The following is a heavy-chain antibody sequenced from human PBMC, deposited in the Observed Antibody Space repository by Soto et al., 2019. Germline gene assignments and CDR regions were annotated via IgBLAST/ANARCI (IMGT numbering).Heavy chain of an antibody. J-gene: IGHJ4*02. D-gene: IGHD5-12*01. V-gene: IGHV4-39*07. CDR2: IYYSGST. CDR3: ARGQDGYNYDY. CDR1: GGSISSSSYY. Sequence: SETLSLTCTVSGGSISSSSYYWGWIRQPPGKGLEWIGYIYYSGSTNYNPSLKSRVTISVDTSKNQFSLKLSSVTAADTAVYYCARGQDGYNYDYWGQGTLVTVS.